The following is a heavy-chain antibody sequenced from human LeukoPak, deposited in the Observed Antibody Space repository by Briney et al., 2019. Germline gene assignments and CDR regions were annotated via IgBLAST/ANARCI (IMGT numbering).Heavy chain of an antibody. Sequence: PSETLSLTCTVSGGSISSYYWSWIRQPAGKGLEWIGRIYTSGSTNYNPSLKSRVTMPVDTSKNQFSLKLSSVTAADTAVYYCAREDIVGAKDAFDIWGQGTMVTVSS. D-gene: IGHD1-26*01. CDR3: AREDIVGAKDAFDI. CDR1: GGSISSYY. CDR2: IYTSGST. V-gene: IGHV4-4*07. J-gene: IGHJ3*02.